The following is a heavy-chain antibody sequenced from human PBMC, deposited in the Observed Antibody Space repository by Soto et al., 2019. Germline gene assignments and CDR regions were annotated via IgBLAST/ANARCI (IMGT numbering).Heavy chain of an antibody. V-gene: IGHV3-30*18. J-gene: IGHJ6*02. CDR1: GFTFSSYG. CDR3: AKDKAEYYYYYYGMDV. Sequence: GGSLRLSCAASGFTFSSYGMHWVRQAPGKGLEWVAVISYDGSNKYYADSVKGRFTISRDNSKNTLYLQMNSLRAEGTAVYYCAKDKAEYYYYYYGMDVWGQGTTVTVSS. CDR2: ISYDGSNK.